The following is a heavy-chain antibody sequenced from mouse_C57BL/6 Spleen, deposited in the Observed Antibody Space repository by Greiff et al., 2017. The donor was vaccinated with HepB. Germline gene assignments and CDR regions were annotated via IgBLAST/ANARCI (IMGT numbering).Heavy chain of an antibody. CDR1: GYTFTSYT. Sequence: QVHVKQSGAELARPGASVKMSCKASGYTFTSYTMHWVKQRPGQGLEWIGYINPSSGYTKYNQKFKDKATLTADKSSSTAYMQLSSLTSEDSAVYYCAREVNWDSYFDYWGQGTTLTVSS. V-gene: IGHV1-4*01. D-gene: IGHD4-1*01. CDR2: INPSSGYT. CDR3: AREVNWDSYFDY. J-gene: IGHJ2*01.